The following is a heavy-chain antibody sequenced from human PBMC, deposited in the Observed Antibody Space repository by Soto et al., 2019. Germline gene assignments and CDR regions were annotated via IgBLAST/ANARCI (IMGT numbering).Heavy chain of an antibody. J-gene: IGHJ5*02. V-gene: IGHV4-30-4*01. CDR1: GGSISSGDYY. Sequence: SETLSLTCTVSGGSISSGDYYWSWIRQPPGKGLEWIGYIYYSGSTYYNPSLKSRVTISVDTSKNQFSLKLSSVTAADTAVYYCARERPDGSRLDPWGKGTLVPVSS. D-gene: IGHD6-13*01. CDR3: ARERPDGSRLDP. CDR2: IYYSGST.